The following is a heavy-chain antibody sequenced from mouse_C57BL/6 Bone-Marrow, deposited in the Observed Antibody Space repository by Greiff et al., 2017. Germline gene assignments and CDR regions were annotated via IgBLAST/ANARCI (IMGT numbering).Heavy chain of an antibody. CDR2: IDPSDSYT. CDR3: ARPMYYYGSPGV. J-gene: IGHJ1*03. D-gene: IGHD1-1*01. CDR1: GYTFTSYW. V-gene: IGHV1-69*01. Sequence: QVQLQQPGAELVMPGASVKLSCKASGYTFTSYWMHWVKQRPGQGLEWIGEIDPSDSYTNYNQKFKGKSTLTVDKSSSTAYMQLSSLTSEDSAVYYCARPMYYYGSPGVWGTGTTVTVSS.